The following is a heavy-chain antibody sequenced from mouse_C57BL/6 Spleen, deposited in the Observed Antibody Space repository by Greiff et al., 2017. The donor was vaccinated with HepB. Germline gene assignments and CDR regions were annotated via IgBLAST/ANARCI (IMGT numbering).Heavy chain of an antibody. J-gene: IGHJ4*01. CDR2: IRLKSDNYAT. V-gene: IGHV6-3*01. Sequence: EVMLVESGGGLVQPGGSMKLSCVASGFTFSNYWMNWVRQSPEKGLEWVAQIRLKSDNYATHYAESVKGRFTISRDDSKSSVYLQMNNLRAEDTGIYYCTGGYSKSPMDYWGQGTSVTVSS. CDR3: TGGYSKSPMDY. D-gene: IGHD2-5*01. CDR1: GFTFSNYW.